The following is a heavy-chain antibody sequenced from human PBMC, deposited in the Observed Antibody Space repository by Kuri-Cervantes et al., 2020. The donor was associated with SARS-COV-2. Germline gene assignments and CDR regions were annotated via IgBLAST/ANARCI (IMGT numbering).Heavy chain of an antibody. CDR1: GGSISSGFYY. D-gene: IGHD3-10*01. J-gene: IGHJ3*02. CDR3: ARHEGSAGSAFDI. CDR2: IYSSGST. V-gene: IGHV4-39*01. Sequence: SETLSLTCTVSGGSISSGFYYWSWIRQHPGKGLEWIGYIYSSGSTYYNPSLKSRVTISVDTSKNQFSLKLSSVAAADTAVYYCARHEGSAGSAFDIWGQGTMVTVSS.